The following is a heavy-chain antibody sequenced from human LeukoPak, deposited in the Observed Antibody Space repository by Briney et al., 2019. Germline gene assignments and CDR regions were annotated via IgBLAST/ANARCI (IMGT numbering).Heavy chain of an antibody. CDR1: GGSMSYYY. CDR3: AKDYAVGSIDY. CDR2: ISRSGEST. D-gene: IGHD3-16*01. J-gene: IGHJ4*02. V-gene: IGHV3-23*01. Sequence: PSETLSLTCTVSGGSMSYYYWTWIRQAPGKGLEWVSSISRSGESTFYADSVRGRFTISRDDSKNTVSLQMESLRAEDTALYYCAKDYAVGSIDYWGQGTLVTASS.